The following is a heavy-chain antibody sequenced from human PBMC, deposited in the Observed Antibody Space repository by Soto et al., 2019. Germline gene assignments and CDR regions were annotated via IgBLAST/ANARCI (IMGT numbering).Heavy chain of an antibody. V-gene: IGHV1-69*02. Sequence: ASVKVSCKASGGTFSSYTISWVRQAPGQGLEWMGRIIPILGIANYAQRFQGRVTITADKSTSTPYMELSSLRSEDTAVYYCALIKVVTLPDCFVPWGQGPLVTVSS. D-gene: IGHD2-2*01. CDR1: GGTFSSYT. CDR3: ALIKVVTLPDCFVP. CDR2: IIPILGIA. J-gene: IGHJ5*02.